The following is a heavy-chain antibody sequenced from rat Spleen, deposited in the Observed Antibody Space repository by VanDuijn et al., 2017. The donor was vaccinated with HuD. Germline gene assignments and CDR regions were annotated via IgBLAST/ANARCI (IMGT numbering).Heavy chain of an antibody. CDR2: ISYGDSSGHSST. D-gene: IGHD3-1*01. V-gene: IGHV5-29*01. J-gene: IGHJ3*01. Sequence: EVQLVESGGGLVQPGRSLKVSCAASGFTFSDYGMAWVRQAPTKGLEWVATISYGDSSGHSSTYYRDSVKGRFTISRDNAKSTLYLQMNGLRSEDTATYYCARQRGPSWFSYWGQGTLVTVSS. CDR1: GFTFSDYG. CDR3: ARQRGPSWFSY.